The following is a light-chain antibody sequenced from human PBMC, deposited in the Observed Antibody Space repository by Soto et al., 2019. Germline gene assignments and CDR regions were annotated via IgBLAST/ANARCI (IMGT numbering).Light chain of an antibody. J-gene: IGKJ1*01. Sequence: EILMTQSPATLSVSPGERATLSCRASQSVSSNLAWYQQKPGQAPRLLIYGASTRATGIPARFSGSGSGTEFTLTISSLQSEDFAVYYCQQYNNWPETFGQGTKVDI. CDR3: QQYNNWPET. CDR2: GAS. CDR1: QSVSSN. V-gene: IGKV3-15*01.